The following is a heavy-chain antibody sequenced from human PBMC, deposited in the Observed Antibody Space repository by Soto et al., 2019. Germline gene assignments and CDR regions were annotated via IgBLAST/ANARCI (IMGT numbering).Heavy chain of an antibody. V-gene: IGHV1-69*01. J-gene: IGHJ6*02. D-gene: IGHD6-13*01. CDR1: GGTFRSYA. CDR2: IIPIFGTA. Sequence: QVQLVQSGAEVKKPGSSVKVSCKASGGTFRSYAISWVRQAPGQGLEWMGGIIPIFGTANYAQKFQGRVTITADESTSTAYMELSSLRSEDTAVYYCARGETYSSSWLGNYYYGMDVWGQGTTVTVSS. CDR3: ARGETYSSSWLGNYYYGMDV.